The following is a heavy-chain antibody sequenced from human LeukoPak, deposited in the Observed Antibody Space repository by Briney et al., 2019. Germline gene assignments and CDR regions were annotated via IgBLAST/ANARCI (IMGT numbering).Heavy chain of an antibody. CDR3: ARGYTSPWDRAFDI. V-gene: IGHV3-21*01. CDR1: GFEFSDYG. Sequence: PGGSLRLSCEASGFEFSDYGMNWVRQTPGSGLEWVSSIGSSGDDIYYADSVKGRFTISRDNAKNSLYLQMNSLRAEDTAVYYCARGYTSPWDRAFDIWGQGTMVTVSS. CDR2: IGSSGDDI. D-gene: IGHD6-19*01. J-gene: IGHJ3*02.